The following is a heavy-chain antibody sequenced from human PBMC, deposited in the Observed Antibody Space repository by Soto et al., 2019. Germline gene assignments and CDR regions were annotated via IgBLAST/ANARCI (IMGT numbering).Heavy chain of an antibody. D-gene: IGHD6-13*01. Sequence: SETLSLTCTVSGGSISSSSSYWGWIRQPPGKGLEWIGTIYSGSTYYNPSLKSRVAISVDTSENQFSLKLSSVAAADTAIYFCATTRGIAVGGSFDYWGQGTLVTVPQ. CDR2: IYSGST. J-gene: IGHJ4*02. CDR3: ATTRGIAVGGSFDY. CDR1: GGSISSSSSY. V-gene: IGHV4-39*01.